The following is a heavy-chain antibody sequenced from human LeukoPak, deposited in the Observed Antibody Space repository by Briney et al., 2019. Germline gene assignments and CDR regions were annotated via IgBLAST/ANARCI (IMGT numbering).Heavy chain of an antibody. J-gene: IGHJ6*02. D-gene: IGHD3-10*01. CDR2: INHSGST. Sequence: SSETLSLTCAVYGGSFSGYYWSWIRQPPGKGLEWIGEINHSGSTNYNPSLKSRVTISVDTSKNQFSLKLSPVTAADTAVYYCARGPTGSGLRSRVYYYYGMDVWGQGTTVTVSS. CDR3: ARGPTGSGLRSRVYYYYGMDV. CDR1: GGSFSGYY. V-gene: IGHV4-34*01.